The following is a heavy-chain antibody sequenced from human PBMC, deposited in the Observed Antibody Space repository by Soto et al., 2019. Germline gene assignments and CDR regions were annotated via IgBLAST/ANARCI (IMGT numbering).Heavy chain of an antibody. CDR3: ARDGPMRYYFDY. Sequence: PVGSLGLCCAACGATVSSYVVHWVRQAPGKGLEWVAVIWYDGSNKYYADSVKGRFTISRDNSKKTLYLQMNSLRAEDTAVYYCARDGPMRYYFDYWGQGTLVTVSS. V-gene: IGHV3-33*01. CDR1: GATVSSYV. CDR2: IWYDGSNK. J-gene: IGHJ4*02.